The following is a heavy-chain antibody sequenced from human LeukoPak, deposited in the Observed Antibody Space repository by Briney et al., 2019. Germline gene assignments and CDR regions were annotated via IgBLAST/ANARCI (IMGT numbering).Heavy chain of an antibody. CDR2: INPADSEI. CDR3: SRQGCTTTSCHTIDS. CDR1: GYSFTNSW. J-gene: IGHJ4*02. Sequence: GESLKISCKGSGYSFTNSWIGWVRQMPGKGLELMGIINPADSEIRYSPSFQGQVTISVDKSISTAYLQWSSLKASDTAMYCSRQGCTTTSCHTIDSWGQGTLVTVSS. V-gene: IGHV5-51*01. D-gene: IGHD2-2*02.